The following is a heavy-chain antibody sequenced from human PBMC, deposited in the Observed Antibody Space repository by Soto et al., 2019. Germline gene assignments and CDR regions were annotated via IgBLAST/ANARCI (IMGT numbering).Heavy chain of an antibody. V-gene: IGHV4-4*02. CDR3: VVTRRFLEWLVLFDY. CDR2: IYHSGST. CDR1: SGSSSRRNW. J-gene: IGHJ4*02. Sequence: SETLSLTFAVSSGSSSRRNWWSWVRQPPGKGLEWIGEIYHSGSTNYNPSLKSRVTISEDKSKNQFSLQLSSVTAADTAVYYCVVTRRFLEWLVLFDYWGQGILVTVSS. D-gene: IGHD3-3*01.